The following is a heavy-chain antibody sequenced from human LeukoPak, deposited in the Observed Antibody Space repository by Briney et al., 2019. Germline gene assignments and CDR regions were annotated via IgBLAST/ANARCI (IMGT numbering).Heavy chain of an antibody. CDR3: ARRGTRNWFDP. CDR2: IYYSGST. CDR1: GGSISSHY. J-gene: IGHJ5*02. Sequence: SETLSLTCTVSGGSISSHYWSWIRQPPGKGLEWIGYIYYSGSTNYNPSLKSRVTISVDTSKNQFPLKLSSVTAADTAVYYCARRGTRNWFDPWGQGTLVTVSS. V-gene: IGHV4-59*11.